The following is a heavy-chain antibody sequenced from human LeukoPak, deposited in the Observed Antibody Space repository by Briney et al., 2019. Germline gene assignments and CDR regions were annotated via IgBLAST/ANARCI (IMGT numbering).Heavy chain of an antibody. Sequence: PGGSLRLSCAASGFTFSNFGMHWVRQAPGKGLEWVAVIWYDGSSESFADSVEGRFTISRDNSRNTLYLQINSLRPEDTAMYYCARGITMFRGVNSWFDPWGQGTLVTVSS. CDR3: ARGITMFRGVNSWFDP. V-gene: IGHV3-33*01. CDR2: IWYDGSSE. CDR1: GFTFSNFG. D-gene: IGHD3-10*01. J-gene: IGHJ5*02.